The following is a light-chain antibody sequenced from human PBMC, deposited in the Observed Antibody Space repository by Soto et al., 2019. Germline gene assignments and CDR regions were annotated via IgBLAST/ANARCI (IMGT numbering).Light chain of an antibody. CDR1: KLGDKY. Sequence: SYELTQPPSVSVSPGQTASITCSGDKLGDKYASWYQQRPGQSPVLVIYQDTKRPSGIPERFSASNSGNTATLTISGTQTRDEADYYCQAWDSSTAVFGTGTKVTVL. CDR2: QDT. J-gene: IGLJ1*01. CDR3: QAWDSSTAV. V-gene: IGLV3-1*01.